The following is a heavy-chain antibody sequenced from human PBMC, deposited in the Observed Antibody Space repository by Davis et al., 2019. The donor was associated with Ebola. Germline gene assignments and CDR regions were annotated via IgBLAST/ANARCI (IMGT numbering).Heavy chain of an antibody. CDR3: ARRRSYFDY. Sequence: SETLSLTCTVSGGSISSYYWSWIRQPPGKGLEWIGHIYYSGSTNYNPSLKSRVTISVDTSKNQFSLKLSSVTAADTAVYYCARRRSYFDYWGQGTLVTVSS. J-gene: IGHJ4*02. CDR2: IYYSGST. CDR1: GGSISSYY. V-gene: IGHV4-59*08.